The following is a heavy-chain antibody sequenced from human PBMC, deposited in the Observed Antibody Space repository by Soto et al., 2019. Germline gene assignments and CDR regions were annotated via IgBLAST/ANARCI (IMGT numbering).Heavy chain of an antibody. CDR1: GYTFTSYG. J-gene: IGHJ6*02. V-gene: IGHV1-18*01. D-gene: IGHD3-3*01. CDR2: ISAYNGNT. CDR3: ARASTSYLRFLEWSQSEHYGMDV. Sequence: ASVKVSCKASGYTFTSYGISWVRQAPGQGLEWMGWISAYNGNTNYAQKLQGRVTMTTDTSTSTAYMGLRSLRSEDTAVYYCARASTSYLRFLEWSQSEHYGMDVWGQGTTVTVSS.